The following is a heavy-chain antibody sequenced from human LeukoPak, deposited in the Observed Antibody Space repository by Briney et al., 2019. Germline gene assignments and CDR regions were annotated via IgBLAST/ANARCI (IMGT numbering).Heavy chain of an antibody. Sequence: SETLSLTCSVSGGSMNNRDYYWSWIRQAPGKGLEWIGYIYCSGSTYYNPSLKRRVTISEETHTTQFYLKLTPATAADTAVYYCAREYCSSTRCYRGDYYFDYWGQGTLVTVSS. D-gene: IGHD2-2*02. CDR1: GGSMNNRDYY. J-gene: IGHJ4*02. CDR2: IYCSGST. CDR3: AREYCSSTRCYRGDYYFDY. V-gene: IGHV4-30-4*01.